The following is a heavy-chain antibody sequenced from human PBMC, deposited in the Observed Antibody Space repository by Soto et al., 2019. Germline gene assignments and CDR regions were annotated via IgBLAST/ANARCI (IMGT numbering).Heavy chain of an antibody. D-gene: IGHD2-8*02. CDR3: ARDKITGLFDY. J-gene: IGHJ4*02. CDR1: DGSLRRYY. Sequence: LETLSLTRSVSDGSLRRYYWSWFRQPPGKGLEWIGEINHSRSTNYNPSLKSRVTISVDTSKNQFSLKLTSVTAADTAVYYCARDKITGLFDYWGQGTLDTVSS. CDR2: INHSRST. V-gene: IGHV4-34*01.